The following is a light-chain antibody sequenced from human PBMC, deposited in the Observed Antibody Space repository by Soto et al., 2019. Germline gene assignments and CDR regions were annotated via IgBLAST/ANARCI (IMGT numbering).Light chain of an antibody. CDR2: STN. Sequence: QTVVTQEPSFSVSPGGTVTLTCGLSSGSVSTSYYPSWYQQTPGQAPRTLIYSTNTRSSGVPDRFSGSILGNKAALTITGAQADDESDYYCVLYMGSGFWVFGVGTKLTVL. CDR3: VLYMGSGFWV. V-gene: IGLV8-61*01. CDR1: SGSVSTSYY. J-gene: IGLJ3*02.